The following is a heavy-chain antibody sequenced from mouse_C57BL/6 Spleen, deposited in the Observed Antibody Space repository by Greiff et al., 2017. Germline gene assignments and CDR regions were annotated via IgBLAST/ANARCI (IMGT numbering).Heavy chain of an antibody. V-gene: IGHV1-53*01. CDR3: ARSYYYGTSLIYYAMDY. CDR1: GYTFTSYW. J-gene: IGHJ4*01. CDR2: INPSNGGT. Sequence: VQLQQSGTELVKPGASVKLSCKASGYTFTSYWMHWVKQRPGQGLEWIGNINPSNGGTNYNEKFKSKATLTVDKSSRTAYMQLSSLTSEDSAVYECARSYYYGTSLIYYAMDYWGQGTSVTVSS. D-gene: IGHD1-1*01.